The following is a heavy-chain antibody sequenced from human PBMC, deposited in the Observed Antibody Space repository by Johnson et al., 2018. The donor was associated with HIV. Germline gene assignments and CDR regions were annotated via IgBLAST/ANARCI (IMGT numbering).Heavy chain of an antibody. CDR3: ARDRKLRILEVAPNKNDAFEM. CDR1: GFTFSSYC. V-gene: IGHV3-7*01. Sequence: EVQLVESGGGLVQPGGSLRLSCAAPGFTFSSYCMSWVRQAPGKGLEWVANIKQDGNEEYYVDSVTGRFTISRDNAKNSLSLQMNSLRVEETAVYYCARDRKLRILEVAPNKNDAFEMWGQGTMVTVSS. J-gene: IGHJ3*02. D-gene: IGHD1-1*01. CDR2: IKQDGNEE.